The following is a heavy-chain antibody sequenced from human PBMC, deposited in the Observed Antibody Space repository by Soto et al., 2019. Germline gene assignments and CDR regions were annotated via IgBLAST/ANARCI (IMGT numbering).Heavy chain of an antibody. CDR1: GLTFTSFA. J-gene: IGHJ4*02. Sequence: EVQLLESGGDLVQPGGSLRLSGAASGLTFTSFAMSWVRQAPGKGLEWISSMSGSGNEIYYADSVKGRFTISRDNPKNTVYLHMSSLRAEDTAIYYCAKDALYKYEKLNYGGQGTLVTVSS. CDR2: MSGSGNEI. D-gene: IGHD2-2*02. V-gene: IGHV3-23*01. CDR3: AKDALYKYEKLNY.